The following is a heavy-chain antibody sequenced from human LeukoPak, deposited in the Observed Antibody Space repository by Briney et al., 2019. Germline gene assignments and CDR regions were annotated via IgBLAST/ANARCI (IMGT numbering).Heavy chain of an antibody. D-gene: IGHD4-17*01. V-gene: IGHV4-38-2*02. CDR3: ATHYGDSYFGF. CDR1: GHSISSGYY. Sequence: PSETLSLTCTVSGHSISSGYYWGWIRQPPGKGLEWIGSIYHSGSTYYNPSLKSRVTISVDTSKNQFPLKRTSVTAADTAVYYCATHYGDSYFGFWGQGTLVTVSS. J-gene: IGHJ4*02. CDR2: IYHSGST.